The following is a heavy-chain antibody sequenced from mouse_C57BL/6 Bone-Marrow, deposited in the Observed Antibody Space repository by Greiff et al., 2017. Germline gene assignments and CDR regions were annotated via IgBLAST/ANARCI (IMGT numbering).Heavy chain of an antibody. CDR2: ISYDGST. Sequence: EVQLVESGPGLVKPSQSLSLTCSVTGYSITSGYYWNWIRQFPGNKLEWMGYISYDGSTNYNPSLKNRIYITRDTSKNQFFLKLNSVTTEDTATYYCARGLLWYPWFAYWGQGTLVTVSA. V-gene: IGHV3-6*01. CDR1: GYSITSGYY. J-gene: IGHJ3*01. D-gene: IGHD2-10*01. CDR3: ARGLLWYPWFAY.